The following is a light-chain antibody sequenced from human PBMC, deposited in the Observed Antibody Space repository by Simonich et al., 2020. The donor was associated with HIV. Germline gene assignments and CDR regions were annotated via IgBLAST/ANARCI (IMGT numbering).Light chain of an antibody. V-gene: IGLV2-23*02. CDR1: SSDVGGYSY. CDR3: CSYAGSSTAV. Sequence: QSALTQPASVSGSPGQSITISCTGTSSDVGGYSYVSWFQQHPGKAPKLMIYDVSKRPAGVSNRFSGSKSGNTASLTISGLQAEDEADYYCCSYAGSSTAVFGGGTQLTVL. J-gene: IGLJ7*01. CDR2: DVS.